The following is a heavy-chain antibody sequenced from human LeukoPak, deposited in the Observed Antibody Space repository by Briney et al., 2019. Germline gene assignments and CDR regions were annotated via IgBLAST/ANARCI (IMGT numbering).Heavy chain of an antibody. J-gene: IGHJ4*02. CDR2: ISNDGSNK. D-gene: IGHD2-15*01. CDR1: GFTFRTYG. CDR3: ARPRDYCSGGSCYFDY. Sequence: GGSLRLSCAASGFTFRTYGMHWVRQAPGKGLEWVAVISNDGSNKNYADSVKGRFAISRDNSKNTLYLQMNSLRAEDTAVYYCARPRDYCSGGSCYFDYWGQGTLVTVSS. V-gene: IGHV3-30*03.